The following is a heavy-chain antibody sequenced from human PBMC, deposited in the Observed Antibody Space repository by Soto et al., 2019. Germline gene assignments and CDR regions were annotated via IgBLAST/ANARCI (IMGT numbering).Heavy chain of an antibody. D-gene: IGHD2-15*01. Sequence: EVHLLESGGGLVQPGGSLRLSCAASGFTFSSYAMSWVRQAPGKGLEWVSGIVGSGSSTYYADSVKGRFTISRDNSKSTLYLQVNSLRADDTALYYCAKAGGDCSGGSCYSNQGDYWGQGTLVTVSS. CDR3: AKAGGDCSGGSCYSNQGDY. V-gene: IGHV3-23*01. J-gene: IGHJ4*02. CDR2: IVGSGSST. CDR1: GFTFSSYA.